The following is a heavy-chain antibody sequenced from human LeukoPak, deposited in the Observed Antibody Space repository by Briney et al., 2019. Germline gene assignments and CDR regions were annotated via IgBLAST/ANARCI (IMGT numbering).Heavy chain of an antibody. J-gene: IGHJ4*02. CDR3: ARAGLGIAVATGFDY. V-gene: IGHV6-1*01. Sequence: WVRQAPGQGLEWMGRTYYRSKWYNDYAVSVKSRLTINPDTSKNQFSLQLNSVTPEDTAVYYCARAGLGIAVATGFDYWGQGTLVTVFS. CDR2: TYYRSKWYN. D-gene: IGHD6-19*01.